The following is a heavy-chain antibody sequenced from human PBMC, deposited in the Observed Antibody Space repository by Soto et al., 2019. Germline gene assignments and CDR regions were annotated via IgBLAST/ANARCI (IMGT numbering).Heavy chain of an antibody. CDR1: GGTFSSYD. CDR2: IIPIIGTP. J-gene: IGHJ3*02. Sequence: GASVKVSCKASGGTFSSYDFTWVRQARGQGLEWMGGIIPIIGTPNYAQKFQGRVTITADTSTSTVYMELTSLRSEDTAVYYCARGGPKLGYDITAFDIWGQGTMVTVSS. V-gene: IGHV1-69*06. CDR3: ARGGPKLGYDITAFDI. D-gene: IGHD2-8*01.